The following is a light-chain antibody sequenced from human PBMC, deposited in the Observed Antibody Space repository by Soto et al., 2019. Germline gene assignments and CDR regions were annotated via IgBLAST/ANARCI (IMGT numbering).Light chain of an antibody. Sequence: GERATLSRRASQSISSNLAWYQQKPGQAPRLLMFRTSSRATGFPARFSGSGSGTEFNLTISILYYADFGIRYRSADSTCLLDSF. CDR2: RTS. V-gene: IGKV3-15*01. CDR1: QSISSN. J-gene: IGKJ2*03. CDR3: SADSTCLLDS.